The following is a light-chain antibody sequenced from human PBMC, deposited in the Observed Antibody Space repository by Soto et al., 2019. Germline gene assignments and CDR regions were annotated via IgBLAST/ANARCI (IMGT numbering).Light chain of an antibody. CDR3: QQVNRYPRA. Sequence: DIQLTQSPSFLSASVGARVTITCRASQGISSYLAWYQQKPGKAPKLLIYAASTLQYGVPSRFSGSGSGTAGTITISSLQTEDGETYYCQQVNRYPRAFGQGTKVDIK. V-gene: IGKV1-9*01. J-gene: IGKJ1*01. CDR2: AAS. CDR1: QGISSY.